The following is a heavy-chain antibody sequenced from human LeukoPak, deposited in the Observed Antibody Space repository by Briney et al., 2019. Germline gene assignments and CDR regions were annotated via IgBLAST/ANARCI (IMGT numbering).Heavy chain of an antibody. CDR2: ISSSRSYI. D-gene: IGHD4-11*01. CDR1: GFTFSSYS. Sequence: GGSLRLSCAASGFTFSSYSMNWVRQAPGKGLEWVSSISSSRSYIYYADSVKGRFTISRDNAKNSLYLQMNSLRAEDTAVYYCARDKGRYSIGLKLRRYMDVWGKGTTVTVSS. CDR3: ARDKGRYSIGLKLRRYMDV. J-gene: IGHJ6*03. V-gene: IGHV3-21*01.